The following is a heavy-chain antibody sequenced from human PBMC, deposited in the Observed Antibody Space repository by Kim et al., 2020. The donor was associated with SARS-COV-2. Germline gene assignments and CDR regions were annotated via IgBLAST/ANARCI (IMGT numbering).Heavy chain of an antibody. CDR3: ARVDTPGIAAAGRWFDP. D-gene: IGHD6-13*01. CDR2: TYYRSKWYN. J-gene: IGHJ5*02. V-gene: IGHV6-1*01. Sequence: SQILSLTCAISGDSVSSNSAAWNWIRQSPSRGLEWLGRTYYRSKWYNDYAVSVKSRITINPDTSKNQFSLQLNSVTPEDTAVYYCARVDTPGIAAAGRWFDPWGEGTLVTVSS. CDR1: GDSVSSNSAA.